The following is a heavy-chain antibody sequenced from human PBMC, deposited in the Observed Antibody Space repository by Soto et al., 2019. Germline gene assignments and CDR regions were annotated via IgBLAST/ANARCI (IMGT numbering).Heavy chain of an antibody. CDR3: AAGTGRTDLDY. J-gene: IGHJ4*02. Sequence: EVQLVESGGGLVKPGGCLRLSCTDSGFDFNKAWMSWVRQAPGKVLEWVGRLKSKADGGTIDYAAPVRGRFTISRDDSKNTLYLQMSSLNTGDTAVYYCAAGTGRTDLDYWGQGTLVTVSS. CDR1: GFDFNKAW. V-gene: IGHV3-15*01. D-gene: IGHD2-2*01. CDR2: LKSKADGGTI.